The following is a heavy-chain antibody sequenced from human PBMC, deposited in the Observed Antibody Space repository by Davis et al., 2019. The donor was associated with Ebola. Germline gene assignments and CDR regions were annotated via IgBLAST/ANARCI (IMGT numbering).Heavy chain of an antibody. D-gene: IGHD3-3*01. CDR2: INRDGSST. V-gene: IGHV3-74*01. Sequence: GESLKISCAASGFTFSSYWMHWVRQAPGKGLVWVSRINRDGSSTNYADSVKGRFTISRDNAKNTLYLQMNSLRAEDTAVYYCASSPSITIFGVVIDGYYYYMDVWGKGTTVTVSS. CDR3: ASSPSITIFGVVIDGYYYYMDV. CDR1: GFTFSSYW. J-gene: IGHJ6*03.